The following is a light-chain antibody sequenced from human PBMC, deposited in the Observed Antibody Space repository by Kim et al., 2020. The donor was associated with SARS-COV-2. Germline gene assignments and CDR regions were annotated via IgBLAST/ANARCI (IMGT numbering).Light chain of an antibody. Sequence: SPGERATLSCRASQSVSTGYLAWYQQKPGQAPRLLIYAASNRATGIPDRFSGSGSGTDFTLTISRLEPEDFAVYYCQQYGSSLFTFGPGTKVDIK. CDR2: AAS. V-gene: IGKV3-20*01. CDR3: QQYGSSLFT. J-gene: IGKJ3*01. CDR1: QSVSTGY.